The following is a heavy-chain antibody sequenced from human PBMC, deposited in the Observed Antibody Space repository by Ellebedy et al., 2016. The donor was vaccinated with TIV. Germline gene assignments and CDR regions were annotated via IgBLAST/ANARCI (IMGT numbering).Heavy chain of an antibody. Sequence: PGGSLRLSCAASGFTFSDYYMSWIRQAPGKGLEWVSYISSSGSTIYYADSVKGRFTISRDNSKNTLYLQMNSLRAEDTAVYYCASWELLNYFQHWGQGTLVTVSS. CDR3: ASWELLNYFQH. J-gene: IGHJ1*01. D-gene: IGHD1-26*01. CDR2: ISSSGSTI. V-gene: IGHV3-11*01. CDR1: GFTFSDYY.